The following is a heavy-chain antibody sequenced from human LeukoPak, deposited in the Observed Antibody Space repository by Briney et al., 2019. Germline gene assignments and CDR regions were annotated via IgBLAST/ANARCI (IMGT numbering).Heavy chain of an antibody. CDR3: ARDPTQYLRYGYFDY. Sequence: GESLRLSCAASGFTFSTSAMNWVRQAPGKGLEWVSSINQVTSHIYYAESVRGRFSISRDNAKNSLYLQMNSLRAEDTAIYYCARDPTQYLRYGYFDYWGPGILVTVSS. V-gene: IGHV3-21*01. D-gene: IGHD4-11*01. CDR2: INQVTSHI. J-gene: IGHJ4*02. CDR1: GFTFSTSA.